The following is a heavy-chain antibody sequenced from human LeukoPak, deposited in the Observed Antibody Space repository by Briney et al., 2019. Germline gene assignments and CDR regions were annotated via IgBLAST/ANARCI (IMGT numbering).Heavy chain of an antibody. CDR1: GYTFTSYY. Sequence: ASVKVSCKASGYTFTSYYMHWVRQAPGQGLEWMGIINPSGGSTSYAQKFQGRVTMTRDTSTSTVYMELSSLRSEDTAVYYCAGDAMSDTAMATNFDYWGQGTLVTVSS. CDR2: INPSGGST. J-gene: IGHJ4*02. CDR3: AGDAMSDTAMATNFDY. V-gene: IGHV1-46*01. D-gene: IGHD5-18*01.